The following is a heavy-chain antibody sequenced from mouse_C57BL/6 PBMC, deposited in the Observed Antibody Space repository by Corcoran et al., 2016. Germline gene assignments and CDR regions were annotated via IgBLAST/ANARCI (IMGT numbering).Heavy chain of an antibody. J-gene: IGHJ1*03. CDR1: GYTFTNYW. CDR3: ARCYDGGYFDV. V-gene: IGHV1-63*01. CDR2: IYPGGGYT. Sequence: QVQLQQSGAELVRPGTSVKMSCKASGYTFTNYWIGWAKQRPGHGLEWIGDIYPGGGYTNYNEKFKGKATLTADKSSSTAYMQFSSLTSEDSAIYYCARCYDGGYFDVWGTGTTVTVSS. D-gene: IGHD2-3*01.